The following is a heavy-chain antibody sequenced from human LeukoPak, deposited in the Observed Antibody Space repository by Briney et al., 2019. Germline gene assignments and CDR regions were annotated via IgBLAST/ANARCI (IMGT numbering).Heavy chain of an antibody. V-gene: IGHV3-30*04. J-gene: IGHJ4*02. Sequence: GGSLRLSCAVSGFTFSSYSMQWVRQAPGKGVEWVTGISYDGSNKYYADSVKGRFTISRDNSKNTLYLQKNSLRAEDTAVYYYARNSATVTPFYLYYWGQGTLVTVSS. CDR2: ISYDGSNK. CDR1: GFTFSSYS. CDR3: ARNSATVTPFYLYY. D-gene: IGHD4-17*01.